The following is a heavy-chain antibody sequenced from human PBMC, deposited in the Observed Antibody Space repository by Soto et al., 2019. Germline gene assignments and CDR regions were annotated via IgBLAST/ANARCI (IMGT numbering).Heavy chain of an antibody. CDR3: ARVPDR. CDR2: IYHSGST. CDR1: GGSISSGGYS. V-gene: IGHV4-30-2*01. D-gene: IGHD2-2*01. J-gene: IGHJ5*02. Sequence: SETLSLTCAVSGGSISSGGYSWRWIRQPPGKGLEWIGYIYHSGSTYYNPSLKSRVTISVDRSKNQFSLKLSSVAAADTAVYYCARVPDRWGQGTLVTVSS.